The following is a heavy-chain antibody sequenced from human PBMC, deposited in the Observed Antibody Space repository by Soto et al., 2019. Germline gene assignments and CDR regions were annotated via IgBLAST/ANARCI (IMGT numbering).Heavy chain of an antibody. Sequence: QVQLVESGGGVVQPGRSLRLSCAASGFTFSSYAMHWVRQAPGKGLEWVAVISYDGSNKYYADSVKGRFTISRDNSKNTLYLQMNSLRAEDTAVYYCARVSQGTYYYYGMDVW. CDR3: ARVSQGTYYYYGMDV. CDR1: GFTFSSYA. J-gene: IGHJ6*01. CDR2: ISYDGSNK. V-gene: IGHV3-30-3*01. D-gene: IGHD1-26*01.